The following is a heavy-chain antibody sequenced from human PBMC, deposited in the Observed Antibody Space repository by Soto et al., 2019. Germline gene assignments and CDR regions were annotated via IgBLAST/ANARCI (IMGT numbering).Heavy chain of an antibody. CDR3: ARTTAVPNTLRSRYFFDY. CDR1: GGSVSDKTYY. D-gene: IGHD4-17*01. Sequence: SETLSLTCSVSGGSVSDKTYYWSWIRQPPGKRLEWIGYVYYSGTTNYNPSLKSRVTISVGLSKNRFSLRLSSVTTADTALYYCARTTAVPNTLRSRYFFDYWGQGALVTVSS. CDR2: VYYSGTT. V-gene: IGHV4-61*01. J-gene: IGHJ4*02.